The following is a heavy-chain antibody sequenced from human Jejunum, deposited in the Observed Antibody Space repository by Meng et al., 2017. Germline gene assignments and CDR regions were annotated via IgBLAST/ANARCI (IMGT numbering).Heavy chain of an antibody. V-gene: IGHV3-23*01. CDR3: AKVFQSSRGTWASYRSYGMDV. D-gene: IGHD1-26*01. J-gene: IGHJ6*02. CDR1: GFTFSPYA. CDR2: IFSGGNT. Sequence: GESLKISCAASGFTFSPYAMSWVRQAPGKRLEWVSIIFSGGNTNYADSVKGRFTISRDNSRDTVYLQMNSLRAEDTAVYYCAKVFQSSRGTWASYRSYGMDVWGRGTTVTVSS.